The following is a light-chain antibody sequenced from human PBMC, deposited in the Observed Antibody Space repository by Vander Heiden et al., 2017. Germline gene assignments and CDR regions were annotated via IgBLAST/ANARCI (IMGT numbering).Light chain of an antibody. J-gene: IGKJ4*01. CDR3: QQSFTTPLT. CDR2: AAS. Sequence: DIQMTQSPSSVSASVGDRVTITCRASQYISNYLKWYQQKPGKAPKLLIYAASNLQSGVPSRFSGSGSGTDFTLTISSLQPEDFATYYCQQSFTTPLTFGGGTKVEIK. CDR1: QYISNY. V-gene: IGKV1-39*01.